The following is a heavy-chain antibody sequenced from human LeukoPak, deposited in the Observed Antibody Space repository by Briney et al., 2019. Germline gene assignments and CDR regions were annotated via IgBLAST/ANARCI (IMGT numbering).Heavy chain of an antibody. CDR3: AELGITMIGGV. Sequence: GGSLRLSCAASGFTFSSYAMSWVRQAPGKGLEGVSAFSASGSSTYYADSVKGRFTISRDNAKNSLYLQMNSLRAEDTAVYYCAELGITMIGGVWGKGTTVTISS. CDR1: GFTFSSYA. D-gene: IGHD3-10*02. J-gene: IGHJ6*04. CDR2: FSASGSST. V-gene: IGHV3-23*01.